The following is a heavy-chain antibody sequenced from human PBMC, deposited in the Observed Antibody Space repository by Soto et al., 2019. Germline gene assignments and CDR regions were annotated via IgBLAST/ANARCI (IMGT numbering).Heavy chain of an antibody. CDR1: GFTFSTYW. Sequence: PGGSLRLSCVASGFTFSTYWMSWVRQAPGKGLEWVAYMSLDGSNKDYVDSVKGRFTISRDNAKNSLYLQMNSLRVEDTAIYYCAKGRGGNNRYSFDYWGQGTLVTVSS. V-gene: IGHV3-7*01. CDR3: AKGRGGNNRYSFDY. CDR2: MSLDGSNK. J-gene: IGHJ4*02. D-gene: IGHD3-10*01.